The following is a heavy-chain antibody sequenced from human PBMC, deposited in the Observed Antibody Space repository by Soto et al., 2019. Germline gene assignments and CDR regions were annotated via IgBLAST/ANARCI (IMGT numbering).Heavy chain of an antibody. V-gene: IGHV3-11*01. Sequence: GGSLRLSCAASGFTFSDYYMSWIRQAPGKGLEWVSYISSSGSTIYYADSVKGRFTISRDNAKNSLYLQMNSLRAEDTAVYYCARCYYDSSGYSIDAFDIWGQGTMVTVSS. J-gene: IGHJ3*02. D-gene: IGHD3-22*01. CDR2: ISSSGSTI. CDR1: GFTFSDYY. CDR3: ARCYYDSSGYSIDAFDI.